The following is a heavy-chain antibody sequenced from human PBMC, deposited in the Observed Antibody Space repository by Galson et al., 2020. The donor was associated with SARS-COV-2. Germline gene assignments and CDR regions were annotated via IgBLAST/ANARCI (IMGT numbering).Heavy chain of an antibody. CDR1: GFTFSDYW. CDR2: IRGDGSET. V-gene: IGHV3-7*01. J-gene: IGHJ4*02. D-gene: IGHD2-15*01. Sequence: GFTFSDYWMNWIRQAPGKGLEWVANIRGDGSETNYADSVQGRFSISRDNAVDTLYLELNSLRVDDTAVYYCTREGWQGGYWGQGTRVTVSS. CDR3: TREGWQGGY.